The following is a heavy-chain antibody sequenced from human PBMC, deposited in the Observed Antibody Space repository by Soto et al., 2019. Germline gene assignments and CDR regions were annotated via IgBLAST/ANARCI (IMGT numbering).Heavy chain of an antibody. V-gene: IGHV3-33*01. CDR1: GFTFSSYG. J-gene: IGHJ6*02. Sequence: QVQLVESGGGVVQPGRSLRLSCAASGFTFSSYGMHWVRQAPGKGLEWVAVIWYDGSNKYYADSVKGRFTISRDNSKNTLYLHMNRLRAEDTAVYYCARDDAVVPAAMRALYYYYYGMDVWGQGTTVTVSS. D-gene: IGHD2-2*01. CDR2: IWYDGSNK. CDR3: ARDDAVVPAAMRALYYYYYGMDV.